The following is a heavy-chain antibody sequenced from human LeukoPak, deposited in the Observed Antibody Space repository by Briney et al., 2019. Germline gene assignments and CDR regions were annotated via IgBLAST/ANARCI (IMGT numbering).Heavy chain of an antibody. CDR2: FYYSWCT. V-gene: IGHV4-39*01. CDR1: GGSISSSSYY. D-gene: IGHD2-2*02. J-gene: IGHJ4*02. CDR3: ARHFGPAATPFDY. Sequence: PSETLSLTCTVSGGSISSSSYYWGWIRQPPVKGLQRIGSFYYSWCTYYNPSLKSRVTISVHTSKNQFSLKLSSVTAADTAVYYCARHFGPAATPFDYCSQGTLVTVSS.